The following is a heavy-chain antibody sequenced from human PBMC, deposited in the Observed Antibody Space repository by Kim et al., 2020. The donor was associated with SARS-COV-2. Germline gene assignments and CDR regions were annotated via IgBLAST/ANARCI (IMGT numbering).Heavy chain of an antibody. J-gene: IGHJ4*02. D-gene: IGHD4-17*01. CDR2: IWYAGSNE. V-gene: IGHV3-33*01. CDR3: GRDLRYGGNSLVGH. CDR1: DFVFRRYG. Sequence: GGSLRLSCETSDFVFRRYGMHWVRQAPGKGLEWVAVIWYAGSNEFYADSVKGRFTISRDNSSNTVYLQMDSLRAEDTAVYYCGRDLRYGGNSLVGHWGQGTLVPVSS.